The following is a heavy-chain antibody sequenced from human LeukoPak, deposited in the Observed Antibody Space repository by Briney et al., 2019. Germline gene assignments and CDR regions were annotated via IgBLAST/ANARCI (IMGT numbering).Heavy chain of an antibody. Sequence: GCLSPSCCASGVPVKSNYMSWVRQAPGKGLERVADIYSGGRTYYADYVKGRFTISRHNSKNTLYLQMNSQRAEDAAVYDCAGGSSRSSWKWFDPWGQGTLVTVSS. CDR1: GVPVKSNY. J-gene: IGHJ5*02. V-gene: IGHV3-53*04. D-gene: IGHD3-16*01. CDR3: AGGSSRSSWKWFDP. CDR2: IYSGGRT.